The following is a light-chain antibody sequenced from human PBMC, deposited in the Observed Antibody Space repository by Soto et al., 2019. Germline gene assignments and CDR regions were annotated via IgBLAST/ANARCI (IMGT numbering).Light chain of an antibody. Sequence: DIQLTQSPSTLSASVGDRVTITCRASQNINNFLAWYQQKPGKAPKLLIYTTSTLEHGVPSRFSGRGSGTDFTLTISSLQPDDLATYFCQQYYSDWTFGQGTKEEI. CDR2: TTS. CDR1: QNINNF. J-gene: IGKJ1*01. V-gene: IGKV1-5*03. CDR3: QQYYSDWT.